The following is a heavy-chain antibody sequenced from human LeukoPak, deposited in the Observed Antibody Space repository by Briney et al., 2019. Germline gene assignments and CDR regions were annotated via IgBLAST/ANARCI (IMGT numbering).Heavy chain of an antibody. J-gene: IGHJ4*02. Sequence: GASVKVSCKASGYTFTSYGISWVRQAPGQGLEWMGWISAYNGNTNYAQKLQGRVTMTTDTSTSTAYMELRSLRAEDTAVYYCARSPYGSGSYYPFDYWGQGTLVTVSS. CDR2: ISAYNGNT. CDR3: ARSPYGSGSYYPFDY. D-gene: IGHD3-10*01. V-gene: IGHV1-18*01. CDR1: GYTFTSYG.